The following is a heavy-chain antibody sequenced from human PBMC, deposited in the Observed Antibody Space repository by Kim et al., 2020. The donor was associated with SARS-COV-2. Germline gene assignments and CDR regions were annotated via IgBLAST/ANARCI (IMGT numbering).Heavy chain of an antibody. Sequence: SQTLSLTCAISGDSVSSNSAAWNWIRQSPSRGLEWLGRTYYRSKWYNDYAVSVKSRITINPDTSKNQFSLQLNSVTPEDTAVYYCARGEGYYYDSHDAFDIWGQGTMVTVSS. J-gene: IGHJ3*02. V-gene: IGHV6-1*01. CDR3: ARGEGYYYDSHDAFDI. CDR1: GDSVSSNSAA. D-gene: IGHD3-22*01. CDR2: TYYRSKWYN.